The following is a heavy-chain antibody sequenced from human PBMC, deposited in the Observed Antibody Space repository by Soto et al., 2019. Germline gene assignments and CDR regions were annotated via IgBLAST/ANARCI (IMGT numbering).Heavy chain of an antibody. CDR3: ARGNGYSFGLLDY. V-gene: IGHV4-59*02. CDR1: GGCVSSYY. CDR2: MYYSGTT. D-gene: IGHD5-18*01. Sequence: SETLSLTCIVSGGCVSSYYWNWIRQPPGKGLEWIGYMYYSGTTNYNPSLKSRVTISVDTSKNQFSLILSSVTAADTAVYYCARGNGYSFGLLDYWGQGTPVTVSS. J-gene: IGHJ4*02.